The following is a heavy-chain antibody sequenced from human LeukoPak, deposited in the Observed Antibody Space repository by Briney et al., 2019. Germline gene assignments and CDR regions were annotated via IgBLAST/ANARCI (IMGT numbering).Heavy chain of an antibody. CDR1: GYTFTSYG. CDR2: ISAYNGNT. V-gene: IGHV1-18*01. Sequence: ASVKVSCKASGYTFTSYGISWVRQAPGQGLEWMGWISAYNGNTNYAQKLQGRVTMTTDTSTSTAYMELRSLRSDDTAVYYCARVSPSYYDILTAYPKGWFDPWGQGTLVTVSS. D-gene: IGHD3-9*01. J-gene: IGHJ5*02. CDR3: ARVSPSYYDILTAYPKGWFDP.